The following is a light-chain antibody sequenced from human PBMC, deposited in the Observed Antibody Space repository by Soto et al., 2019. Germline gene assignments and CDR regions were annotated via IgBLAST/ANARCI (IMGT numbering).Light chain of an antibody. V-gene: IGKV1-5*03. J-gene: IGKJ5*01. CDR3: QQYNNYLIT. Sequence: IQMTQSPSTLSASVGDRVTITCRPSQSISSWLAWYQQKPGKAPKLLIYKASSLESGVPSRFSGSGSGTEFTLTISSLQPEDFATYYCQQYNNYLITFDQGTRLEIK. CDR2: KAS. CDR1: QSISSW.